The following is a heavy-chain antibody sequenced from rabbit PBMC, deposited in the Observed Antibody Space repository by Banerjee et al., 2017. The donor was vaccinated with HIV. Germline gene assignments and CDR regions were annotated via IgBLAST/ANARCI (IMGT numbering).Heavy chain of an antibody. CDR1: GFSFSSSYY. Sequence: QSLEESGGDLVKPGASLTLTCTASGFSFSSSYYMCWVRQAPGKGLEWIACIYAGSSGSTYYASWAKGRFTISKTSSTTVTLQMTSLTPADTATYFCARSYVGYNLWGPGTLVTVS. CDR3: ARSYVGYNL. CDR2: IYAGSSGST. J-gene: IGHJ4*01. V-gene: IGHV1S40*01. D-gene: IGHD2-1*01.